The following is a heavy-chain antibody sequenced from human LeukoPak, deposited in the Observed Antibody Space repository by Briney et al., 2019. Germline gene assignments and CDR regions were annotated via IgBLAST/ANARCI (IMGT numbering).Heavy chain of an antibody. Sequence: ASVKVSCKASGYTFTSYYMHWVRQAPGQGLEWMGIINPSGGSTSYAQKFQGRVTMTRDMSTSTVYMELSSLRSEDTAVYYCAKDRCSNGIGCYYYYMDVWGKGTTVTISS. V-gene: IGHV1-46*01. CDR1: GYTFTSYY. CDR3: AKDRCSNGIGCYYYYMDV. CDR2: INPSGGST. D-gene: IGHD2-8*01. J-gene: IGHJ6*03.